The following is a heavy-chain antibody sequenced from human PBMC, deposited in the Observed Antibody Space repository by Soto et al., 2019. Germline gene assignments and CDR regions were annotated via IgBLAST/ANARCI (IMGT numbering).Heavy chain of an antibody. V-gene: IGHV4-30-4*01. Sequence: PSETLSLTCTVSGGSISSRDYYWSWIRQPPGKGLEWIGYIYYSGSTYYNPSLKSRVTISVDTSKNQFSLKLSSVSAADTAVYYCTRGPSGDKVDHWGQGTLVTVSS. CDR3: TRGPSGDKVDH. D-gene: IGHD7-27*01. CDR1: GGSISSRDYY. CDR2: IYYSGST. J-gene: IGHJ4*02.